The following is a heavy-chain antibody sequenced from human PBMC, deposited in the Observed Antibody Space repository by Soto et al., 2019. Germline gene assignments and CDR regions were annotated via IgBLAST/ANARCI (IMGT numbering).Heavy chain of an antibody. J-gene: IGHJ6*02. V-gene: IGHV5-10-1*01. Sequence: GESLKISCKGSGYSFTMYWLTWVRQTPGKGLEWMGTTDPGDSNTYYNPSVQGHVSISTDRSFSTAYLQWSSLKASDTAIYFCAXQGKVVPNAIDKNGMDVWGQGTTVTVSS. CDR2: TDPGDSNT. CDR3: AXQGKVVPNAIDKNGMDV. CDR1: GYSFTMYW. D-gene: IGHD2-2*01.